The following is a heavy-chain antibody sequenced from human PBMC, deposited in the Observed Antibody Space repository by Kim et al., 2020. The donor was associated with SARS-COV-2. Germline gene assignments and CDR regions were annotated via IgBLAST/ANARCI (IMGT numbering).Heavy chain of an antibody. D-gene: IGHD2-15*01. Sequence: YAQKFQGRVTITADKSTSTAYMELSSLRSEDTAVYYCARSSGGNPYYFDYWGQGTLVTVSS. J-gene: IGHJ4*02. CDR3: ARSSGGNPYYFDY. V-gene: IGHV1-69*02.